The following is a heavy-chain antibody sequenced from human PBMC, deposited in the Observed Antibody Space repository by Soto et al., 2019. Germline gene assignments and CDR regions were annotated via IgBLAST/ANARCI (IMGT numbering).Heavy chain of an antibody. D-gene: IGHD6-25*01. Sequence: GGSLRLSCAASGFIFSAYTMHWVRQAPGKGLEWVAVISYDGSNEYYADSVKGRFTISRDNSKNTLYLQMDSLRAEDTTLFYCARGSVSSSGLRAGIIDFWAQGTPVTVSS. CDR1: GFIFSAYT. CDR2: ISYDGSNE. J-gene: IGHJ4*02. V-gene: IGHV3-30-3*01. CDR3: ARGSVSSSGLRAGIIDF.